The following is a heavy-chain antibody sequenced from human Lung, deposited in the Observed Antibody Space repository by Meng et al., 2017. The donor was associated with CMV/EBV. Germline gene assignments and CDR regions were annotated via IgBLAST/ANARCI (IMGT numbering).Heavy chain of an antibody. J-gene: IGHJ4*02. CDR1: GFMFSSSG. CDR3: AKDRSGYDPLGLDY. CDR2: IRYDGTHK. V-gene: IGHV3-30*02. Sequence: GESXKISXAASGFMFSSSGMHWVRQAPGKGLEWVASIRYDGTHKYSADSVKGRFTISRDNSRYTLYLQMNSLRPEDTAVYYCAKDRSGYDPLGLDYWGQGXLVTVSS. D-gene: IGHD5-12*01.